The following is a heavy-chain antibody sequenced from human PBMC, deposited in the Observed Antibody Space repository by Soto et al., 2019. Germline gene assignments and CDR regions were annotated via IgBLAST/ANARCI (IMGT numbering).Heavy chain of an antibody. V-gene: IGHV3-7*05. CDR2: RKEDGSEQ. CDR3: ANTVV. J-gene: IGHJ6*01. D-gene: IGHD3-10*01. Sequence: EEQVVESGGGLVQPGGSLRLSCAASGFSISHYGMSWVRQAPGKGLEWVANRKEDGSEQNYVDSLKGRFTISRDNAKNSLYLQINSLRADDTAVYYCANTVVRGLGTTVTVSS. CDR1: GFSISHYG.